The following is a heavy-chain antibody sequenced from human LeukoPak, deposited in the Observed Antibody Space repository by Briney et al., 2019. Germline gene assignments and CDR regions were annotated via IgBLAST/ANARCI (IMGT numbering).Heavy chain of an antibody. V-gene: IGHV4-39*07. D-gene: IGHD3-10*01. CDR1: GGSISSSSYY. J-gene: IGHJ4*02. CDR2: INHSGST. Sequence: SETLSLTCTVSGGSISSSSYYWGWIRQPPGKGLEWIGEINHSGSTNYNPSLKSRVTISVDTSKNQFSLKLSSVTAADTAVYYCARGRGDHYPITAITMVRFDYWGQGTLVTVSS. CDR3: ARGRGDHYPITAITMVRFDY.